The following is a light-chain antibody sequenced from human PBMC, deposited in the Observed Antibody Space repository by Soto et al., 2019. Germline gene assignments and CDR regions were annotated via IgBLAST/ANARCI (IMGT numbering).Light chain of an antibody. CDR3: SSYTTISTYV. V-gene: IGLV2-14*01. CDR1: SSDIGSYNY. J-gene: IGLJ1*01. CDR2: DVS. Sequence: QSALTQPASVSRFPGRSITITRTKTSSDIGSYNYVSWYQQYPGKAPKLMIYDVSNRPSGVSNRFSGSKSGNTASLTISGLQAADEADYYCSSYTTISTYVFGTGSKVTVL.